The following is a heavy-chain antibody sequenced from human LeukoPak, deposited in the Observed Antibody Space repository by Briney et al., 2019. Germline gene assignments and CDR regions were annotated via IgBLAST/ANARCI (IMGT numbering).Heavy chain of an antibody. J-gene: IGHJ4*02. CDR3: ARSASPFSAAIDY. CDR1: GFTFSSYA. D-gene: IGHD2-2*01. V-gene: IGHV3-64*01. Sequence: GGSLRLPCAASGFTFSSYAMHWVRQAPGKGLEYVSAISSNGGSTYYANSVKGRFTISRDNSKNTLYLQMGSLRAEDMAVYYCARSASPFSAAIDYWGQGTLVTVSS. CDR2: ISSNGGST.